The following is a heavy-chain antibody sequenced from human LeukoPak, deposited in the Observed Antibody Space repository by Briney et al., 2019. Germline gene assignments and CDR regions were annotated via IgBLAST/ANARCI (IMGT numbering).Heavy chain of an antibody. D-gene: IGHD3-16*02. CDR2: ISAYNGNT. V-gene: IGHV1-18*01. Sequence: ASVKVSCKASGYTFTSYGISWVRQAPGQGLEWMGWISAYNGNTNYAQKLQGRVTMTTDTSTSTAYMELRSLRSDDTAVYYCARDYGGYGHVWGSYRRDYWGQGTLVTVSS. CDR1: GYTFTSYG. J-gene: IGHJ4*02. CDR3: ARDYGGYGHVWGSYRRDY.